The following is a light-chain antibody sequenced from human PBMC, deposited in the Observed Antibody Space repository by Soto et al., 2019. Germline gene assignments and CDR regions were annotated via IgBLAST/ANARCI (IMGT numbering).Light chain of an antibody. CDR2: GAS. CDR1: QSVSSTY. J-gene: IGKJ2*01. Sequence: EIVLTQSPGTLSLSPGEGATLSCRASQSVSSTYLAWYQQKPGQAPRLLISGASSRASGIPDRFSGSGSGTDFTLTINILEPEDFAEYYCQLSSGPGMYTFGQGTKLEIK. V-gene: IGKV3-20*01. CDR3: QLSSGPGMYT.